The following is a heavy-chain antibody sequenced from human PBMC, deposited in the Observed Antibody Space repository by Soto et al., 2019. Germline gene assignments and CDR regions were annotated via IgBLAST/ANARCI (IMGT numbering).Heavy chain of an antibody. Sequence: QVQLVQSGAEVKEPGASVKVSCKASGYAFKNYDINWVRQAPGQGLEWMGWVNPKSANTGYAPKFQGRVSMTRDTSITTAYMELTSLTSEDTAVYYCAREPMGEDYLDVWGEGTAVTVSS. J-gene: IGHJ6*03. CDR3: AREPMGEDYLDV. V-gene: IGHV1-8*01. CDR2: VNPKSANT. CDR1: GYAFKNYD.